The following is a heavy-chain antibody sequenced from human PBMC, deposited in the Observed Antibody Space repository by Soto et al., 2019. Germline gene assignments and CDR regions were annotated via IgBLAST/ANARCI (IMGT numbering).Heavy chain of an antibody. CDR1: GFTFSSHS. D-gene: IGHD2-2*01. Sequence: EVQLVESGGGLVQPGGSLRLSCAASGFTFSSHSMNWVRQAPGKGLEWVSYISSSSSTIYYADSVKGRFTISRDNAKNSLYLQMNSLRAEDTAVYYCAVVPAANGHYGMDVWGQGTTVTVSS. CDR2: ISSSSSTI. J-gene: IGHJ6*02. V-gene: IGHV3-48*01. CDR3: AVVPAANGHYGMDV.